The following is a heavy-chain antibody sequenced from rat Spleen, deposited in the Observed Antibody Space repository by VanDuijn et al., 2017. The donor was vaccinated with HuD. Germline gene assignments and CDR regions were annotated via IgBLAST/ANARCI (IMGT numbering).Heavy chain of an antibody. V-gene: IGHV5-29*01. Sequence: EVQLVESDGGLVQPGRSLKLSCAASGFTFSDYYMAWVRQAPTKGLEWVATISSDGGRNFYRDSVKGRFTISRDNAKSSLYLQMDSLRSGDTATYCCARRGYSSYCDSGGQGVMVTVSS. D-gene: IGHD1-11*01. CDR3: ARRGYSSYCDS. CDR1: GFTFSDYY. CDR2: ISSDGGRN. J-gene: IGHJ2*01.